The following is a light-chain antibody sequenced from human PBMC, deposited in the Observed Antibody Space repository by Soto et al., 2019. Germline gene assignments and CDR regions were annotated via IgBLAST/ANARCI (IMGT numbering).Light chain of an antibody. CDR1: QSVSSNY. CDR3: QQYRTSPLT. J-gene: IGKJ4*01. CDR2: GAS. V-gene: IGKV3-20*01. Sequence: ENVLTQSPGTLSLSPGESATLSCRASQSVSSNYLAWYQQRPGQAPRLLIYGASSRATGIPDRFSGSGSGTDFTLTISRLEPEDFAVYYCQQYRTSPLTFGGGTKVDI.